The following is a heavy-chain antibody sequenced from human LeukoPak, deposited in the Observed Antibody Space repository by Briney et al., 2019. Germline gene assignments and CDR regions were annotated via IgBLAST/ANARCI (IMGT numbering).Heavy chain of an antibody. CDR3: ARKRAGFDY. CDR1: GFTFSTSW. CDR2: INHSGST. D-gene: IGHD3-10*01. Sequence: GSLRLSCVASGFTFSTSWVTWVRQAPGKGLEWIGEINHSGSTNYNPSLKSRVTISVDTSKNQFSLKLSSVTAADTAVYYCARKRAGFDYWGQGTLVTVSS. J-gene: IGHJ4*02. V-gene: IGHV4-34*01.